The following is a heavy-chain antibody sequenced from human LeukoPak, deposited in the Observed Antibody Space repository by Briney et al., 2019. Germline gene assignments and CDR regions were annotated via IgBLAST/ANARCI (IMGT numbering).Heavy chain of an antibody. CDR2: IKRKTDGGTT. V-gene: IGHV3-15*01. Sequence: PGGSLRLSCAASGFTFSNDWKRWVRQAPGKGLEWVGRIKRKTDGGTTDYAAPVKGRFTISRDDSKNTLYLQMNSLNIEDTAVYYCTNTVATSIDYRGQGTLVTVSS. J-gene: IGHJ4*02. CDR1: GFTFSNDW. CDR3: TNTVATSIDY. D-gene: IGHD5-12*01.